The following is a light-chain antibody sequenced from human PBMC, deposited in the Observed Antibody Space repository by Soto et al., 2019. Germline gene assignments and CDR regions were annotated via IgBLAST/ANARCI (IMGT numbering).Light chain of an antibody. CDR3: QQLNSYLLYT. CDR1: QGISNY. V-gene: IGKV1-9*01. CDR2: AAS. J-gene: IGKJ2*01. Sequence: DIQLTQSPSFLSASVGDRVTITCRASQGISNYLAWYQQKPGKAPRLLIYAASTLQVGVPSRFSGSGSGTEFTLTISTLQPEDFATYYCQQLNSYLLYTFGQGTKLEIK.